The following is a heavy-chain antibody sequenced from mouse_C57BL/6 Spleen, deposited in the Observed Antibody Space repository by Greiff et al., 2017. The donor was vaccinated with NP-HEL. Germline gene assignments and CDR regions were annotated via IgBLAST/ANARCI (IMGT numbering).Heavy chain of an antibody. CDR2: FYPGSGSI. CDR1: GYTFTEYT. V-gene: IGHV1-62-2*01. CDR3: ARHEGGTAQAFFFAY. D-gene: IGHD3-2*02. J-gene: IGHJ3*01. Sequence: VKLMESGAELVKPGASVKLSCKASGYTFTEYTIHWVKQRSGQGLEWIGWFYPGSGSIKYNEKFKDKATLTADKSSSTVYMELSRLTSEDSAVYFCARHEGGTAQAFFFAYWGQGTLVTVSA.